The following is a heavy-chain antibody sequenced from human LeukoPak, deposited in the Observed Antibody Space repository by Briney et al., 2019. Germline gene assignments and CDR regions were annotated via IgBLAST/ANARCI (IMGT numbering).Heavy chain of an antibody. D-gene: IGHD3-22*01. V-gene: IGHV3-23*01. CDR3: AKDVGYHYDTRFLT. Sequence: PGGSLRLSCAASGFTFSSYAMSWVRQAPGKGLEWVSDITGSGGSIYYADSVKGRFTISRDNSKNTLYLQMNSLRAEDTAVYYCAKDVGYHYDTRFLTWGQGTLVTVSS. CDR2: ITGSGGSI. CDR1: GFTFSSYA. J-gene: IGHJ4*02.